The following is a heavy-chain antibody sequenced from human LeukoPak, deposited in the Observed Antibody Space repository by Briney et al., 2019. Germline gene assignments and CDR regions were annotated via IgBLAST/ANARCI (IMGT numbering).Heavy chain of an antibody. CDR2: VKQDGSEK. J-gene: IGHJ4*02. CDR1: GFTFSDKW. Sequence: GGSLRLSCVGSGFTFSDKWMSWVRQAPGKGLEWVANVKQDGSEKYYVDSVKGRFTISRDNGKNSLYLQMNSLRAEDTAVYYCARASYSSSWFPTYFDYWGQGTLVTVSS. D-gene: IGHD6-13*01. V-gene: IGHV3-7*01. CDR3: ARASYSSSWFPTYFDY.